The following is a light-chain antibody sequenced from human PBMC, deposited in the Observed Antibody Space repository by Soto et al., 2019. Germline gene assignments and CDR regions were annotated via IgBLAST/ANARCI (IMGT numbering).Light chain of an antibody. Sequence: DIQMTQSPSSLSASVGDRVTITCRASQSIRNYLNWYQQKPGKAPKLLIYAASNLQSGVPSRLSGSGSGTDFTLTISSLQPEDFATYFCQQSYTTLTFGGGTKVDIK. CDR3: QQSYTTLT. J-gene: IGKJ4*01. CDR1: QSIRNY. CDR2: AAS. V-gene: IGKV1-39*01.